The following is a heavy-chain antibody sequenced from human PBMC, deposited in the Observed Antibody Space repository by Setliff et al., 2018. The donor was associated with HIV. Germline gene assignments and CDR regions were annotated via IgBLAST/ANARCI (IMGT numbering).Heavy chain of an antibody. CDR3: ATGIAVAGSFDY. D-gene: IGHD6-19*01. V-gene: IGHV1-24*01. CDR2: FDPEDGET. CDR1: GYTLTELS. Sequence: ASVKVSFKVSGYTLTELSMHWVRQAPGKGLEWMGGFDPEDGETIYAQKFQGRVTMTEDTSTDTAYMELSSLRSEDTAVYYCATGIAVAGSFDYWGQGTLVTVS. J-gene: IGHJ4*02.